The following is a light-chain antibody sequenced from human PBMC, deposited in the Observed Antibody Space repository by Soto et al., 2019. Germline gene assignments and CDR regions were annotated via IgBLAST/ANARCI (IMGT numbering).Light chain of an antibody. V-gene: IGLV2-14*03. CDR3: SSFTSNRIYV. CDR2: GVT. CDR1: HNDIGTYDY. J-gene: IGLJ1*01. Sequence: QSVLTQPTSVSWSPGQSITISCTGNHNDIGTYDYVSWYQQHPGRAPRLLIHGVTTRPSGISGRFSASKSGLTASLTISGPQPEDEADYYCSSFTSNRIYVFGPGTKVTVL.